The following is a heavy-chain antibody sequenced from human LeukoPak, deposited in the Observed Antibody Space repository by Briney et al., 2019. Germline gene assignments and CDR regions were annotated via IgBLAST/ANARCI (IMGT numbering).Heavy chain of an antibody. CDR3: AKQQGALIQQWYFDY. CDR1: GFKFRDYA. V-gene: IGHV3-23*01. D-gene: IGHD5-18*01. CDR2: VEKTGGRA. J-gene: IGHJ4*02. Sequence: PGGSLRLSCAASGFKFRDYAMSWVRQAPGKGLEWVSTVEKTGGRAYYADSVEGRFTVSRDNSKNTLYLQMNSLRAEDTALYYCAKQQGALIQQWYFDYWGQGTLVTVSS.